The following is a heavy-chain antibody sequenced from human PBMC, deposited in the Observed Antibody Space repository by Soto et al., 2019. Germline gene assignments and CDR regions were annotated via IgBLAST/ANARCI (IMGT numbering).Heavy chain of an antibody. V-gene: IGHV6-1*01. CDR3: ARDRRGSSHSIYYYYGMDV. CDR1: GDSVSSNSAA. Sequence: PSQTLSLTCVISGDSVSSNSAAWNWIRQSPSRGLEWLGRTYYRSKWYNDYAVSVKSRITINPDTSKNQFSLQLNSVTPEDTAVYYCARDRRGSSHSIYYYYGMDVWGQGTTVTRLL. J-gene: IGHJ6*02. D-gene: IGHD1-26*01. CDR2: TYYRSKWYN.